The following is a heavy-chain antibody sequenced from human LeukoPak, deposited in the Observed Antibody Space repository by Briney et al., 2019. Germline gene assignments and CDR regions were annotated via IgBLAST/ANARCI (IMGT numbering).Heavy chain of an antibody. CDR1: GYTLTELS. CDR3: AKTNRATGLFDY. J-gene: IGHJ4*02. Sequence: ASVKVSCKVSGYTLTELSMHWVRQAPGKGLEWMGGFDPEDGETIYAQKFQGRVTLTTDTSTTTAYMEVRSLRSDDTAVYYCAKTNRATGLFDYWGQGTLVTVPS. D-gene: IGHD1/OR15-1a*01. V-gene: IGHV1-24*01. CDR2: FDPEDGET.